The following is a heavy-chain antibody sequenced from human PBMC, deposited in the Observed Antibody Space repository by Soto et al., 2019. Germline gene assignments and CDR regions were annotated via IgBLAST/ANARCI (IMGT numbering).Heavy chain of an antibody. CDR3: AKGGPPSLAAARNQ. CDR1: GFTFSSYG. V-gene: IGHV3-30*18. J-gene: IGHJ4*02. CDR2: ISYDGSKK. Sequence: GGSLRLSCAASGFTFSSYGMHWVRQAPGKGLEWVAVISYDGSKKYYADSVKGRFTISRDNSKNTLYLQMNSLRVEDTAVYYCAKGGPPSLAAARNQWGQGTLVTVSS. D-gene: IGHD6-13*01.